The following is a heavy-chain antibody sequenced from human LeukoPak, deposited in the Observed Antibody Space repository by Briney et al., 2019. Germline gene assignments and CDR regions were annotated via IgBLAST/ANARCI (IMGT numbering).Heavy chain of an antibody. CDR3: ARAPFVRGVTWWFDP. Sequence: SETLSLTCTVSGGSISSGSYYWSWIRQPAGKGLEWIGRIYTSGSTNYNPSLKSRVTISVDTSKNQFSLKLSSVTAADTAVYYCARAPFVRGVTWWFDPWGQGTLVTVSS. CDR2: IYTSGST. V-gene: IGHV4-61*02. J-gene: IGHJ5*02. CDR1: GGSISSGSYY. D-gene: IGHD3-10*02.